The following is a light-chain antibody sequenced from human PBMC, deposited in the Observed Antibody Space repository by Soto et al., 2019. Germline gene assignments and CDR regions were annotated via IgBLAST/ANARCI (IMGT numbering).Light chain of an antibody. CDR2: AAS. J-gene: IGKJ3*01. Sequence: DIVLTQSPGTLSLSPGERATLSCRASQNVRNTYLAWYQQKAGQAPRLLIYAASSRATGIPDRFSGSGSGTDFTLTITGLEPEDFALYYWQQYGSSPHLITIGPGTKVDIK. CDR1: QNVRNTY. V-gene: IGKV3-20*01. CDR3: QQYGSSPHLIT.